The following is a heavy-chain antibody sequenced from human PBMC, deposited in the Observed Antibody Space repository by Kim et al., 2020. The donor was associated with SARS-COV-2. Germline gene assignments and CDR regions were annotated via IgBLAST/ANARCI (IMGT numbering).Heavy chain of an antibody. CDR1: GFTFSSYS. J-gene: IGHJ6*03. CDR2: ISSSSSYI. Sequence: GGSLRLSCAASGFTFSSYSMNWVRQAPGKGLEWVSSISSSSSYIYYADSVKGRFTISRDNAKNSLYLQMNSLRAEDTAVYYCARASWAGGLDEIRFLEWSYMDVWGKGTTVTVSS. CDR3: ARASWAGGLDEIRFLEWSYMDV. D-gene: IGHD3-3*01. V-gene: IGHV3-21*01.